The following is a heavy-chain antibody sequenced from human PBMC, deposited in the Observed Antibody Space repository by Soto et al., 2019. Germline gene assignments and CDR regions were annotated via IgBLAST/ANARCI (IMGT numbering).Heavy chain of an antibody. V-gene: IGHV4-59*01. CDR3: ARGGVLPSYQYGMDV. CDR2: IYYSGST. Sequence: SETLSPTCTLSGGSISPYYWSWVRQPPGKGLEWIGYIYYSGSTNYNPSLKSRVTISVDTFKSRFSLNLSSATAADTAMYFCARGGVLPSYQYGMDVWGQGTSVTVSS. J-gene: IGHJ6*02. D-gene: IGHD2-2*01. CDR1: GGSISPYY.